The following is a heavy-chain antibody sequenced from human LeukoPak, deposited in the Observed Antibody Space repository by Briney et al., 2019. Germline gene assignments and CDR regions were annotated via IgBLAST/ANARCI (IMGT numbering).Heavy chain of an antibody. D-gene: IGHD2-15*01. J-gene: IGHJ1*01. V-gene: IGHV1-46*01. CDR2: INSSGGST. Sequence: GASVKVSCKASGYTFTNYYIHWVRQAPGQGLEWMGIINSSGGSTSYARRFQGRVTMTRDTSTSTVYMELFSLRSDDTAVYYCSRTRRNCSGGSCPEYFQYWGQGTLVTVSS. CDR3: SRTRRNCSGGSCPEYFQY. CDR1: GYTFTNYY.